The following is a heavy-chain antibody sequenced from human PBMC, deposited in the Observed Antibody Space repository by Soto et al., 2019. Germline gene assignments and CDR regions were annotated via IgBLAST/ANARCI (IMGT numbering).Heavy chain of an antibody. V-gene: IGHV4-31*01. CDR2: IYYRGST. CDR3: ARDGNGAQPGD. Sequence: QVQLQESGPGLVKPSQTLSLTCTVSGGSISSGGYYWSWIRQHPGKGLEWIGYIYYRGSTYYNPSLKSQFTISVPTSKNQFALKLSSVTAADAAGYYCARDGNGAQPGDWGQGTLVTVSS. CDR1: GGSISSGGYY. D-gene: IGHD4-17*01. J-gene: IGHJ4*02.